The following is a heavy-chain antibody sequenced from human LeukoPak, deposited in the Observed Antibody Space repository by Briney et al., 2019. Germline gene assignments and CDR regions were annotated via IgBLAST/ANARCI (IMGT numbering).Heavy chain of an antibody. CDR2: ISSSSTDT. J-gene: IGHJ4*02. CDR1: GFTFSDFY. CDR3: ARKTYYYDSGSYSKSYYFDY. V-gene: IGHV3-11*06. D-gene: IGHD3-10*01. Sequence: GGSLILSCAASGFTFSDFYMSWIRQAPGKGLEWLSDISSSSTDTNYADSVKGRFTISRDNAKNSLFLQLNSLRAEDTAVYYCARKTYYYDSGSYSKSYYFDYWGQGTLVTVSS.